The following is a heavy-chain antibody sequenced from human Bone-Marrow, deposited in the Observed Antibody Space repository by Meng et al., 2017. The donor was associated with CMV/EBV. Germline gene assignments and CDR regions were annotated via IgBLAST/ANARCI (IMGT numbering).Heavy chain of an antibody. CDR1: GFTFTTFW. V-gene: IGHV3-7*01. D-gene: IGHD1-14*01. J-gene: IGHJ4*02. CDR3: ATNPKNPDDY. Sequence: GGSLRLSCAASGFTFTTFWMTWVRQAPGKGLEWVANIKEDGSGQWYVDSVKGRFTISRDNAKQSVYLQLDSLRVEDTAVYYCATNPKNPDDYWGQGTLVTVSS. CDR2: IKEDGSGQ.